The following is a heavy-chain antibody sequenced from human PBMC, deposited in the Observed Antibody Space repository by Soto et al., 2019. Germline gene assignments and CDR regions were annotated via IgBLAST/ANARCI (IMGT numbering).Heavy chain of an antibody. CDR2: IIPIFGTA. CDR1: GCTFSSYA. V-gene: IGHV1-69*13. D-gene: IGHD2-15*01. Sequence: SVKVSCKASGCTFSSYAISWVRQAPGQGLEWMGGIIPIFGTANYAQKFQGRVTITADESTSTAYMELSSLRSEDTAVYYCARKYCSGGSCFLDYWGQGTLVTVSS. CDR3: ARKYCSGGSCFLDY. J-gene: IGHJ4*02.